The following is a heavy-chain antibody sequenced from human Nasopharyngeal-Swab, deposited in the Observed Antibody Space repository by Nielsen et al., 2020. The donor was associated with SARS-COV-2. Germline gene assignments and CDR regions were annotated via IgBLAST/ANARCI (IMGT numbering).Heavy chain of an antibody. Sequence: GESLKISCAASGLTFSSYWMSWVRQAPGKGLEWVANIKQDGSEKYYVDSVKGRFTISRDNAKNSLYLQMNSLRAEDTAVYYCARDMDPKTFTMVRGPLGYWGQGTLVTVSS. V-gene: IGHV3-7*01. CDR1: GLTFSSYW. CDR3: ARDMDPKTFTMVRGPLGY. CDR2: IKQDGSEK. J-gene: IGHJ4*02. D-gene: IGHD3-10*01.